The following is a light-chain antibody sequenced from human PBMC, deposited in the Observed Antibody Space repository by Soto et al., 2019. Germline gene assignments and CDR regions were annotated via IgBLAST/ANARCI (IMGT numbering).Light chain of an antibody. CDR1: SSDVGGHNY. V-gene: IGLV2-14*01. Sequence: QSALTQPPSASGSPGQSVTISCTGTSSDVGGHNYVSWYQQYPGKAPKLMIYEVSNRPSGVSNRFSGSKSGNTASLTISGLQAEDEADYYCTSYTSSSTLRVFGGGTKLTVL. J-gene: IGLJ3*02. CDR3: TSYTSSSTLRV. CDR2: EVS.